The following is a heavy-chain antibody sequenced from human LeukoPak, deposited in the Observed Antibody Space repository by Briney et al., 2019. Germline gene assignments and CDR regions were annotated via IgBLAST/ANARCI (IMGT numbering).Heavy chain of an antibody. J-gene: IGHJ4*02. V-gene: IGHV3-21*01. CDR1: GFTFSSYS. Sequence: GGSLRLSCAASGFTFSSYSMNWVRQAPGKGLEWVSSISSSSSYIYYADSVKGRFTISRDNAKNSLYLQMNSLGAEDTAVYYCAILSSTSSDFDYWGQGTLVTVSS. CDR2: ISSSSSYI. CDR3: AILSSTSSDFDY. D-gene: IGHD2-2*01.